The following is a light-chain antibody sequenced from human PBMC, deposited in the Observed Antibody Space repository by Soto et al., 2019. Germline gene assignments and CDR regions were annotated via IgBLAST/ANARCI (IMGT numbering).Light chain of an antibody. CDR2: SIS. CDR3: QHYGSPGRT. V-gene: IGKV3-20*01. CDR1: QSVSSSY. J-gene: IGKJ1*01. Sequence: EIVLTQSPGTLSLSPGERATLSCRASQSVSSSYLAWYQQKPGQAPRLLIYSISSRATGIPDRFSGSGSGTDFTLTISRLEPEDFAVYYCQHYGSPGRTFGQGTKVEVK.